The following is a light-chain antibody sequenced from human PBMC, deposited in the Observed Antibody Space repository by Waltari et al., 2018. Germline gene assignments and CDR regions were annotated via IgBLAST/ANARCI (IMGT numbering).Light chain of an antibody. CDR2: EVS. CDR3: CSYGGNTPVL. CDR1: TSNIGNYNF. J-gene: IGLJ2*01. V-gene: IGLV2-23*02. Sequence: QSALTQPASVSGSPGQSITISCTGTTSNIGNYNFVSWYQQHPGKAPKVMIFEVSKRPSGVSYPFSGSKSGNTASLTISGLQADDEADYYCCSYGGNTPVLFGGGTRLTVL.